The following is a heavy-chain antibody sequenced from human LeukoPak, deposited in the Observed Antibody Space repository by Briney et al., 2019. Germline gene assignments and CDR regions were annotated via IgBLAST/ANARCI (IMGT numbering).Heavy chain of an antibody. J-gene: IGHJ4*02. Sequence: PGKSLRLSCAASGFTVSSNYWTWVRQAPGKGLEWVSVIYIGRTTYYADSVNGRFTVSRDDSKNTLYLQMNSLRAEDTAVYYCARGHYSSGWSSFDYWGQGTLVTVSS. V-gene: IGHV3-66*01. D-gene: IGHD6-19*01. CDR3: ARGHYSSGWSSFDY. CDR1: GFTVSSNY. CDR2: IYIGRTT.